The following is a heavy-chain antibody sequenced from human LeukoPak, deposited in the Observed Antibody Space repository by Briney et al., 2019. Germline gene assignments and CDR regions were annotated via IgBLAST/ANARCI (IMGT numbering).Heavy chain of an antibody. D-gene: IGHD3-22*01. CDR2: INPNSGGT. CDR3: ATPYDSSGYYY. J-gene: IGHJ4*02. Sequence: VKVSCKASGCTFTGYYMHWVRQAPGQGLEWMGWINPNSGGTNYAQKFQGRVTMTRATSIRTAYMGLSRLRSDDTAVYYCATPYDSSGYYYWGQGTLVTVSS. CDR1: GCTFTGYY. V-gene: IGHV1-2*02.